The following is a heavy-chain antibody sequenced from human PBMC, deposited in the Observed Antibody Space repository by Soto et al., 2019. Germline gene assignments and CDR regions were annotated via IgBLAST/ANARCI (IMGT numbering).Heavy chain of an antibody. CDR3: ARDISVYGSGSYYPIPY. CDR1: GGTFNSYT. CDR2: IIPILGIA. D-gene: IGHD3-10*01. V-gene: IGHV1-69*10. J-gene: IGHJ4*02. Sequence: GASVKVSCKASGGTFNSYTISWVRQAPGQGLEWMGGIIPILGIANYAQKFQGRVTITADKSTSTAYMELSSLRSEDTAVYYCARDISVYGSGSYYPIPYWGQGTLVPVSS.